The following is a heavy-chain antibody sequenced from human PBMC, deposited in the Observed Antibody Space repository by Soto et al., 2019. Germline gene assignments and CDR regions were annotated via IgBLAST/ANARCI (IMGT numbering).Heavy chain of an antibody. CDR2: MSSDGSSK. CDR3: ARGIAVTARGLDY. D-gene: IGHD2-21*02. Sequence: QVQLVESGGGVVQPGRSLRLSCAASGFTFSNYAIHWVRQAPGKGLEWVAVMSSDGSSKYYADSVKGRFTISRDNSKNTLYLQMDSLRPEDTAVYSCARGIAVTARGLDYWGQGTLVTVSS. J-gene: IGHJ4*02. CDR1: GFTFSNYA. V-gene: IGHV3-30-3*01.